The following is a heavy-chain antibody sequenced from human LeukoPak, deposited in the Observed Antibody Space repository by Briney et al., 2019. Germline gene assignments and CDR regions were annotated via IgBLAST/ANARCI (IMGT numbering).Heavy chain of an antibody. V-gene: IGHV4-34*01. Sequence: SETLSLTCAVYGGSFSGYYWSWIRQPPGKGLEWIGEINHSGSTNYNPSLKSRVTISVDTSKNQFSLKLSSVTAADTAVYYCARHVRLVGATPWGQGTLVTVSS. CDR1: GGSFSGYY. CDR2: INHSGST. J-gene: IGHJ5*02. CDR3: ARHVRLVGATP. D-gene: IGHD1-26*01.